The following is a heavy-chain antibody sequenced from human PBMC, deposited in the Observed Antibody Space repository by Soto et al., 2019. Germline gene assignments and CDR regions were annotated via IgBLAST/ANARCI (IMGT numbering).Heavy chain of an antibody. V-gene: IGHV4-4*07. CDR2: IYSSGST. D-gene: IGHD5-18*01. J-gene: IGHJ4*02. Sequence: PSETLSLTCTVSGGSISSYYRSWIRQPAGKGLEYIGRIYSSGSTNYNPSLKSRVTMSLDTSKNQFSLKLSSVTAADTAVYYCARGYGDYVDYWGPGTLVTVSS. CDR3: ARGYGDYVDY. CDR1: GGSISSYY.